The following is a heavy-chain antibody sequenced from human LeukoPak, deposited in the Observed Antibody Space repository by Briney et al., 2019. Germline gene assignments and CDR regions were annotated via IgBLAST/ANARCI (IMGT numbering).Heavy chain of an antibody. D-gene: IGHD5-24*01. J-gene: IGHJ4*02. CDR3: ARESRDGYNYFDY. Sequence: SVKVSCKASGGTFSSYAISWVQQAPGQGLEWMGGIIPIFGTANYAQKFQGRVTITADESTSTAYMELSSLRSEDTAVYYCARESRDGYNYFDYWGQGTLVTVSS. V-gene: IGHV1-69*13. CDR1: GGTFSSYA. CDR2: IIPIFGTA.